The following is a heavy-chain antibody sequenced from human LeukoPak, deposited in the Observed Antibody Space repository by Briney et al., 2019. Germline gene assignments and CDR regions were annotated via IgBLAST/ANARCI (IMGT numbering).Heavy chain of an antibody. D-gene: IGHD6-25*01. CDR3: ARGIEAGVDY. J-gene: IGHJ4*02. CDR1: GYTFTNYD. CDR2: MSPGSGYT. Sequence: ASVKVSCKTSGYTFTNYDINWVRQTIEQRLEWLGWMSPGSGYTGYAQKFQGRVTMTRDISITTAYVELSSLRSEDTAVYYCARGIEAGVDYWGQGTLVTVPS. V-gene: IGHV1-8*02.